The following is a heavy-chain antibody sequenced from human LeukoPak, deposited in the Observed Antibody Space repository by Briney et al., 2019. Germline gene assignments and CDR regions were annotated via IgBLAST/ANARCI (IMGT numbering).Heavy chain of an antibody. J-gene: IGHJ3*02. CDR2: INSDGSST. V-gene: IGHV3-74*01. Sequence: GGSLRLSCAASRFTFSNYLMHWVRQAPGKGLVYVSRINSDGSSTSHADSVKGRFTISRDNAKNTLYLQMNSLRAEDTAVYYCARGRGYYSSDAFDIWGQGTMVTVSS. CDR1: RFTFSNYL. D-gene: IGHD3-3*01. CDR3: ARGRGYYSSDAFDI.